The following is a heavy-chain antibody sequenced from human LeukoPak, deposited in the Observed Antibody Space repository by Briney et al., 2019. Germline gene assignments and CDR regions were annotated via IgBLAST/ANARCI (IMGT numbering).Heavy chain of an antibody. CDR1: GYIFTSYG. D-gene: IGHD2-2*01. J-gene: IGHJ4*02. CDR2: ISAYNGNT. CDR3: ARARPGAYCGTTSCFSDY. Sequence: ASVKVSCKASGYIFTSYGISWVRQGPGQGLKWVGWISAYNGNTKFAPNLQDRVTMTTDTSTATAYMELRSLRLNDTAVYFCARARPGAYCGTTSCFSDYWGQGTLVTVSS. V-gene: IGHV1-18*01.